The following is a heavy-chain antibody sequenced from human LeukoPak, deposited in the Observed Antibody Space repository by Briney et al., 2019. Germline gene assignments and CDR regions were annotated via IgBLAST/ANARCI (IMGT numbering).Heavy chain of an antibody. CDR1: GGTFSSYA. CDR2: IIPILGIA. V-gene: IGHV1-69*04. CDR3: ARDPGDIVGVFDY. D-gene: IGHD2-15*01. J-gene: IGHJ4*02. Sequence: GASVKVSCKASGGTFSSYAISWVRQAPGQGLEWMGRIIPILGIANYAQKFQGRVTITADKSTSTAYMELSSLRSEDTAVYYCARDPGDIVGVFDYWGQGTLVTVSS.